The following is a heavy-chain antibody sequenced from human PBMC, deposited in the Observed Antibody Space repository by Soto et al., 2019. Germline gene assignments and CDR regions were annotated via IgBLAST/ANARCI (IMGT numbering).Heavy chain of an antibody. CDR1: GYNFAAYG. D-gene: IGHD3-9*01. CDR2: INTHNGNK. Sequence: ASVKVSCKTSGYNFAAYGITWVRQAPGQGLEWMGWINTHNGNKNYAQKLQGRVTMTTDTSTSTAYMELRSLRFDDTAVYYCARVYYDILTGYYRSWFHPWGQGTLVTVSS. V-gene: IGHV1-18*01. CDR3: ARVYYDILTGYYRSWFHP. J-gene: IGHJ5*02.